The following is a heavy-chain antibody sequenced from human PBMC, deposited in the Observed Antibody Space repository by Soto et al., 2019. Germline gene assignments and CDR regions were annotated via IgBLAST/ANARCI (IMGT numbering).Heavy chain of an antibody. Sequence: TGGSLRLSCAASGFTFSSYAMSWVRQAPGKGLEWVSAISGSGGSTYYADSVKGRFTISRDNSKNTLYLQMNSLRAEDTAVYYCAKEEAYSSSWYYYYGMDVWGQGTTVTVSS. CDR1: GFTFSSYA. V-gene: IGHV3-23*01. CDR3: AKEEAYSSSWYYYYGMDV. CDR2: ISGSGGST. D-gene: IGHD6-13*01. J-gene: IGHJ6*02.